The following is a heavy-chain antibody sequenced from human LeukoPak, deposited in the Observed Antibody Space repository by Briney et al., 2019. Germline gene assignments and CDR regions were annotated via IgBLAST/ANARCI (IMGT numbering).Heavy chain of an antibody. CDR2: ISDSGITT. CDR1: GFTFSSYA. D-gene: IGHD5-24*01. CDR3: AKTDGNFYFDY. Sequence: PGGSLRLSCAASGFTFSSYAMSWVRQAPGKGLEWVSGISDSGITTYYADSVKGRFTISRDNSKNTVYLQMNSLRAADTAIYFCAKTDGNFYFDYWGQGTLVTASS. J-gene: IGHJ4*02. V-gene: IGHV3-23*01.